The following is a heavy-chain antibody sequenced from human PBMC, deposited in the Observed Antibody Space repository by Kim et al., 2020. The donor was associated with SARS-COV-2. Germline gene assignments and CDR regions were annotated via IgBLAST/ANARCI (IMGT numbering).Heavy chain of an antibody. CDR1: GGSFNGYY. J-gene: IGHJ4*02. CDR2: INHSGGA. CDR3: ARGQLRLDN. V-gene: IGHV4-34*01. Sequence: SETLSLTCAVYGGSFNGYYWTWIRQPPGKGLEWIGEINHSGGADYNPSLKGRVTISADTSKNHLSLRLTSVTAADTAVYYCARGQLRLDNWGQGSLVTVS. D-gene: IGHD3-3*01.